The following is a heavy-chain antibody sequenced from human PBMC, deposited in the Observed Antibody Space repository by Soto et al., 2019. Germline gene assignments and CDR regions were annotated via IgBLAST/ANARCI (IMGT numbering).Heavy chain of an antibody. CDR2: ISSSGNTI. CDR3: ASSLLDY. Sequence: EVQLVESGGGLVQPGGSLRLSCAASEFTFSSYAMNWVRQAPGKGLEWVSYISSSGNTINYADSVRGRFTISRDNAKNSLYLQMNSLRDEDTAVYYCASSLLDYWGQGTLVTVSS. J-gene: IGHJ4*02. V-gene: IGHV3-48*02. CDR1: EFTFSSYA.